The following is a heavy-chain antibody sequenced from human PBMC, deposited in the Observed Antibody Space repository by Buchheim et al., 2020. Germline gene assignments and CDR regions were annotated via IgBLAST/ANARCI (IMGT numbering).Heavy chain of an antibody. CDR2: IWYDGKSK. CDR1: GFTFTSYG. D-gene: IGHD1-14*01. CDR3: ARSGEHLYYYMDL. V-gene: IGHV3-33*01. Sequence: QVQLVESGGGVVQPGRSLRLSCAASGFTFTSYGMNWVRQAPGKGLERVADIWYDGKSKSYADSVEGRFTISRDNSKNTTYLQMKSLRAEDTAVYYCARSGEHLYYYMDLWGKGTT. J-gene: IGHJ6*03.